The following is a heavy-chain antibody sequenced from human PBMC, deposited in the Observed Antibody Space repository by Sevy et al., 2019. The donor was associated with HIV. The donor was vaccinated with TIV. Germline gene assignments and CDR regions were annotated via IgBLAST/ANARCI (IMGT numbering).Heavy chain of an antibody. J-gene: IGHJ3*02. CDR3: AKDGPVADDVFDI. V-gene: IGHV3-30*02. CDR1: GFTFSNYD. D-gene: IGHD6-19*01. CDR2: IRYDISYK. Sequence: GGSLRLSCAASGFTFSNYDMHWVRQAPGKGLEWVAHIRYDISYKYYADSVKGRFTISRDNSKNTLYLQMNSLRLEDTAVYDCAKDGPVADDVFDIWGQWTMVTVSS.